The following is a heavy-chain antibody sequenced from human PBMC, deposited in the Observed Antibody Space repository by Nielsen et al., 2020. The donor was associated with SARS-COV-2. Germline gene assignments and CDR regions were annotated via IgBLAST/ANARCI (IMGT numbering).Heavy chain of an antibody. V-gene: IGHV1-18*01. Sequence: ASVKVSCKASGYTFTTYGFSWVRQAPGQGLEWMGWISAYNGNTKYAQKLQGRVTLTTDTSTTTGYMEVRTLRSDDTAVYYCARDALIMPTTMRFWGQGTPVTVSS. CDR3: ARDALIMPTTMRF. J-gene: IGHJ4*02. D-gene: IGHD3-22*01. CDR2: ISAYNGNT. CDR1: GYTFTTYG.